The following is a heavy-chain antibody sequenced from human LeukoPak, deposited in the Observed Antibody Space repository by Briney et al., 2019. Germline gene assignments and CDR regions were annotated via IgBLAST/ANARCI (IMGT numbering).Heavy chain of an antibody. CDR1: GYTFTGYY. J-gene: IGHJ4*02. CDR3: ARGAVYYYDSSGSFDY. D-gene: IGHD3-22*01. V-gene: IGHV1-2*02. Sequence: GASVKVSCKASGYTFTGYYMHWVRQAPGQGLEWMGWINPNSGGTNYAQKFQGRVTMTRDTSISTAYMELSRLRSDDTAVYYCARGAVYYYDSSGSFDYWGQGALVTVSS. CDR2: INPNSGGT.